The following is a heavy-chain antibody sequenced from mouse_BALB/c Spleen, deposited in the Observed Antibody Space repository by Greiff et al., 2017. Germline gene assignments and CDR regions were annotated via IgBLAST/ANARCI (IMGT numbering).Heavy chain of an antibody. V-gene: IGHV1-7*01. CDR1: GYTFTSYW. CDR2: INPSTGYT. CDR3: ARGKSHEYYGSSQYYYAMDY. J-gene: IGHJ4*01. Sequence: VQLQQSGAELAKPGASVKMSCKASGYTFTSYWMHWVKQRPGQGLEWIGYINPSTGYTEYNQKFKDKATLTADKSSSTAYMQLSSLTSEDSAVYYCARGKSHEYYGSSQYYYAMDYWGQGTSVTVSS. D-gene: IGHD1-1*01.